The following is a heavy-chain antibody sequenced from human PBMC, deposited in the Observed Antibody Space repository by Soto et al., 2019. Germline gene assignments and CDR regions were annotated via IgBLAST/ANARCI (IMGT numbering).Heavy chain of an antibody. Sequence: QVQLVQSGAEVKKPGASVKVSCKASGYTFTSYDINWVRQATGQGLEWMGWMNPNSGNTGYAQKFQGRVTMTRNTSISTAYMELSSLRSEDTAVYYWARRGYSSSWYYYYSYGMDVWGQGTTVTVSS. D-gene: IGHD6-13*01. CDR2: MNPNSGNT. V-gene: IGHV1-8*01. CDR1: GYTFTSYD. J-gene: IGHJ6*02. CDR3: ARRGYSSSWYYYYSYGMDV.